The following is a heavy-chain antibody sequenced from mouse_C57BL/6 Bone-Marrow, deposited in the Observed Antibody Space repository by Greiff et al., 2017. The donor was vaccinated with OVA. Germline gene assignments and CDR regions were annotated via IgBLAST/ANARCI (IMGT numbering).Heavy chain of an antibody. CDR2: INPNNGGT. Sequence: VQLQQSGPELVKPGASVKISCKASGYTFTDYYMNWVKQSHGKSLEWIGDINPNNGGTSYNQKFKGKATLTVDKSSSTAYMELRSLTSEDSAVYYCARRGGSARYYYAMDYWGQGTSVTVSS. J-gene: IGHJ4*01. V-gene: IGHV1-26*01. CDR3: ARRGGSARYYYAMDY. D-gene: IGHD3-2*02. CDR1: GYTFTDYY.